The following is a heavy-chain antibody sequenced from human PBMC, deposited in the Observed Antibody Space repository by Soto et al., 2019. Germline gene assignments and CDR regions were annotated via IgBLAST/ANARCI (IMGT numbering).Heavy chain of an antibody. J-gene: IGHJ4*02. D-gene: IGHD6-19*01. CDR1: VDSVSSNTAA. CDR2: TYYRSNWRH. CDR3: ARGVAGSGFDL. Sequence: SQTLSLPCAISVDSVSSNTAAWNWIRSSPSRGLEWLGRTYYRSNWRHDYAVSVKSRITVNPDTSKNHFSLQLNSVTPDDTAVYYCARGVAGSGFDLWGQGTLVTVSS. V-gene: IGHV6-1*01.